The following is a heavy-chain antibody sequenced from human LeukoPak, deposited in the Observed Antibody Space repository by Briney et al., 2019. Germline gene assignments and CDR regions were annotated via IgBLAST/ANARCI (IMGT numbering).Heavy chain of an antibody. CDR1: GGPISSYY. CDR3: ARQRYGGNSDFDY. V-gene: IGHV4-59*08. D-gene: IGHD4-23*01. J-gene: IGHJ4*02. Sequence: SQTLSLTCTVSGGPISSYYRSWVRQPPGEGLEWIGYISYSGSTKPNPSPKRRVTLSLVTSPNQFSLRMRSVSAAHTPAYYSARQRYGGNSDFDYWGQGTLVTVSS. CDR2: ISYSGST.